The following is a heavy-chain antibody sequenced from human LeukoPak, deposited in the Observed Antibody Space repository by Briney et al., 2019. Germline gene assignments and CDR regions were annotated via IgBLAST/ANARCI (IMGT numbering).Heavy chain of an antibody. CDR3: ARGGTFGEPRNDY. D-gene: IGHD3-10*01. CDR1: GYTFSTYS. V-gene: IGHV5-51*01. CDR2: LYPGGSVT. J-gene: IGHJ4*02. Sequence: GESLKISCKGSGYTFSTYSIGWVRQKSGQGLEWMGILYPGGSVTRYSPSFQGQVTISADKSINTAYLQWSSLKASDTAMYYCARGGTFGEPRNDYWGQGTLVTVSS.